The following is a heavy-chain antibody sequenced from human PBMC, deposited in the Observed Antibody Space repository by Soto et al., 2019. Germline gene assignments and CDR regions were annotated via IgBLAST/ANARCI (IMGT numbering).Heavy chain of an antibody. CDR1: GFTVSSNY. V-gene: IGHV3-53*04. J-gene: IGHJ6*03. D-gene: IGHD2-2*01. CDR2: IYSGGST. Sequence: EVQLVESGGGLVQPGGSLRLSFAASGFTVSSNYMSWVRQAPGKGLEWVSVIYSGGSTYYADSVKGRFTISRHNSKNTLYLQMNSLRAEDTAVYYCARVAEYCSSTSCYRYYYYYYMDVWGKGTTVTVSS. CDR3: ARVAEYCSSTSCYRYYYYYYMDV.